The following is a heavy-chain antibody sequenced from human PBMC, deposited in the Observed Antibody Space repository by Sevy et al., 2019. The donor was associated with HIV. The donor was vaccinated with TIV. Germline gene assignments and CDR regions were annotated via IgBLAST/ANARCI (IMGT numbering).Heavy chain of an antibody. J-gene: IGHJ3*02. Sequence: GGSLRLSCAASGFTFRTYAMNWVRQAPGKGLEWVSGISGSGGSTYYADSVKGRFTISRANSKNTLYLQMNSLRAEDTAVYYCAKDYYDSSGYYPMDAFDIWGQGTMVTVSS. D-gene: IGHD3-22*01. CDR3: AKDYYDSSGYYPMDAFDI. CDR2: ISGSGGST. V-gene: IGHV3-23*01. CDR1: GFTFRTYA.